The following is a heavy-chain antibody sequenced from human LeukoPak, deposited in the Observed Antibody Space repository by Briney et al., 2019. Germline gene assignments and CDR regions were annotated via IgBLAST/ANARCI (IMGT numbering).Heavy chain of an antibody. CDR1: GYTFTGYY. J-gene: IGHJ6*02. D-gene: IGHD5-12*01. Sequence: GASVKVSCKASGYTFTGYYMHWVRQAPGQGLEWMGRIIPILGIANYAQKFQGRVTITADKSTSTAYMELSSLRSEDTAVYYCAREWDDSGYDSHRPHNYYYYGMDVWGQGTTVTVSS. CDR3: AREWDDSGYDSHRPHNYYYYGMDV. CDR2: IIPILGIA. V-gene: IGHV1-69*04.